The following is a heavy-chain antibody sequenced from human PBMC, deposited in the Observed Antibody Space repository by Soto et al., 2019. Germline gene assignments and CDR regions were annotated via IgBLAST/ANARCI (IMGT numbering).Heavy chain of an antibody. Sequence: SETLSLTCTVSGGSISSYYWSWIRQPPGKGLEWIGYIYYSGSTNYNPSLKSRVTISVDTSKNQFSLKLSSVTAADTAVYYCARVRASTMVRGGPPAFDIWGQGAMVTVSS. CDR1: GGSISSYY. CDR3: ARVRASTMVRGGPPAFDI. CDR2: IYYSGST. V-gene: IGHV4-59*01. D-gene: IGHD3-10*01. J-gene: IGHJ3*02.